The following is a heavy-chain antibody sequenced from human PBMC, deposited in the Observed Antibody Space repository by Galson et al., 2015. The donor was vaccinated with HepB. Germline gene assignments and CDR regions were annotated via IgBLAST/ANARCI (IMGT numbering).Heavy chain of an antibody. D-gene: IGHD3-22*01. CDR2: ISGSGGST. Sequence: SLRLSCAASGFTFSSYAMSWVRQAPGKGLEWVSAISGSGGSTYYADSVKGRFTISRDNSKNTLYLQMNGLRAEDTAVYYCARDYYDSSGYYYVGVDYWGQGTLVTVSS. CDR3: ARDYYDSSGYYYVGVDY. CDR1: GFTFSSYA. V-gene: IGHV3-23*01. J-gene: IGHJ4*02.